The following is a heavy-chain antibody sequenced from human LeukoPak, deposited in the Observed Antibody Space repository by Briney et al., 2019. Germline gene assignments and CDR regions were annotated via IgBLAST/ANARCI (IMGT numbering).Heavy chain of an antibody. J-gene: IGHJ4*02. V-gene: IGHV4-61*02. CDR1: GGSISSGSYY. Sequence: SETLSLTCTVSGGSISSGSYYWSWIRQPAGKGLEWIGRIYTSGSTNYNPSLKSRVTISVDASKNQFSLKLSSVTAADTAVYYCARGFGVVVAAIDYWGQGTLVTVSS. D-gene: IGHD2-15*01. CDR3: ARGFGVVVAAIDY. CDR2: IYTSGST.